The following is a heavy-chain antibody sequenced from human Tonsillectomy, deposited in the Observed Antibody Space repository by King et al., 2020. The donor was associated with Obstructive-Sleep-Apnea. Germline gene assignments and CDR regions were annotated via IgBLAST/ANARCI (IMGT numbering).Heavy chain of an antibody. D-gene: IGHD3-22*01. CDR2: ISWNSGYR. J-gene: IGHJ4*02. V-gene: IGHV3-9*01. Sequence: QLVQSGGGLVQSGRSLRLSCAASGFTFDDYAMHWVRKAPGRGLEWVSGISWNSGYRGYADSVKGRFTISRDNAKNSLYLQVNSLRAEDTALYYCTKVGKDDYDSSGSYYNDWGQGTLVTVSS. CDR1: GFTFDDYA. CDR3: TKVGKDDYDSSGSYYND.